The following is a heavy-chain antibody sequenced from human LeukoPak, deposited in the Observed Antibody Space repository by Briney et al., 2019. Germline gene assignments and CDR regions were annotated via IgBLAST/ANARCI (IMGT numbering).Heavy chain of an antibody. CDR1: GFTFSSYA. D-gene: IGHD1-26*01. Sequence: GGSLRLSCVASGFTFSSYAMHWVRQAPGKGLEWVAVISYDGSNKYYADSVKGRFTISRDNSKNTLYLQMNSLRAEDTAVYYCARDLVGATSAISHFDYWGQGTLVTVSS. CDR2: ISYDGSNK. CDR3: ARDLVGATSAISHFDY. J-gene: IGHJ4*02. V-gene: IGHV3-30*04.